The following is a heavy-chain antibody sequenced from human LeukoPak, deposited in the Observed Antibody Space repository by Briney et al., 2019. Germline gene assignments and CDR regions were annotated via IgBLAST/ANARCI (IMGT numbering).Heavy chain of an antibody. D-gene: IGHD6-13*01. V-gene: IGHV4-59*01. CDR2: VFHTGST. CDR3: ARTTEAHSWRTRYYDYYMDV. Sequence: PSETLSLTCTVSGGSIDTYYWNWIRQPPGKGLEWIGYVFHTGSTNYNPSLKSRVTISVDTSKNQFSLKLSSVTAADTAVYYCARTTEAHSWRTRYYDYYMDVWGKGTTVTVSS. CDR1: GGSIDTYY. J-gene: IGHJ6*03.